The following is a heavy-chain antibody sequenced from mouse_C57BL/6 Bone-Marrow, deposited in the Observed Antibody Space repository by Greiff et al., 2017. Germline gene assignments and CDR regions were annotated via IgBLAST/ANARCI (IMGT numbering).Heavy chain of an antibody. CDR1: GYTFTSYW. V-gene: IGHV1-64*01. D-gene: IGHD1-1*02. CDR2: IHPNSGST. CDR3: ARYTYYDFDY. J-gene: IGHJ2*01. Sequence: VQLQQPGAELVKPGASVKLSCKASGYTFTSYWMHWVKQRPGQGLEWIGMIHPNSGSTNYNEKFKSKATLTVDTSSSTAYMQLSSLTSEDSAVYYCARYTYYDFDYWGQGTTLTVSS.